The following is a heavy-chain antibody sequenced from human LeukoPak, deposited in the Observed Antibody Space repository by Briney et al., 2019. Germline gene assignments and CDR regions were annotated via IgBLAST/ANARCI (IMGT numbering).Heavy chain of an antibody. CDR2: ISAYSGDT. CDR3: ARTAYDILTGEIHNWFDP. Sequence: ASVKVSCKASGYTFTSYGISWVRQAPGQGLEWMGWISAYSGDTNYAQKLQGRVTMTTDTSTSTAYMELSSLRSEDTAVYFCARTAYDILTGEIHNWFDPWGQGTLVTVSS. D-gene: IGHD3-9*01. J-gene: IGHJ5*02. CDR1: GYTFTSYG. V-gene: IGHV1-18*01.